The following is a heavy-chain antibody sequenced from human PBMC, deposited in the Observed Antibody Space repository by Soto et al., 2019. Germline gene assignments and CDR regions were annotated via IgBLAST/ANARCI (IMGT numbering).Heavy chain of an antibody. CDR2: IKHDGSER. CDR3: ARGGLRYFDW. V-gene: IGHV3-7*05. CDR1: GFTFSSYW. Sequence: EVQLVESGGGLVQPGGSLRLSCAASGFTFSSYWMSWVRQAPGKGLEWVANIKHDGSERYFVDSVKGRFTISRDNAKNSLYLQMNSLRAEDTAVYYCARGGLRYFDWWGQGTLVTVSS. D-gene: IGHD3-9*01. J-gene: IGHJ4*02.